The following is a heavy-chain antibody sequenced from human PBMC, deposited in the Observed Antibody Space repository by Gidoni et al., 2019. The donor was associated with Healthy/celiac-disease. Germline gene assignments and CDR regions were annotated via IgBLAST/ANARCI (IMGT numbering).Heavy chain of an antibody. V-gene: IGHV4-34*01. D-gene: IGHD6-25*01. CDR2: INHSGST. Sequence: QVQLQQRGAGLLKPSETLSLTCAVYGVSFSGYYWSWIRQPPGKGLEWIAEINHSGSTNYNPSLKRRVTISVDTSKNQFSLKLSSVTAADTAVYYCARVRLPPFIDYWGQGTLVTVSS. CDR3: ARVRLPPFIDY. J-gene: IGHJ4*02. CDR1: GVSFSGYY.